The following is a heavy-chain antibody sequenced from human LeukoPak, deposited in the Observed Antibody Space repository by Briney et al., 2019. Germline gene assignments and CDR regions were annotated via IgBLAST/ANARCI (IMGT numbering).Heavy chain of an antibody. D-gene: IGHD6-19*01. CDR3: ARVRYYSSGWYDY. Sequence: PRRSLRLSCAASGFTFSNYAMHWVRQAPGKGLEWVAFILYDGSNEDYADSVKGRFTISRDNSRNTLYLQMNSLRPEDTAVYYCARVRYYSSGWYDYWGQGTLVTVSS. J-gene: IGHJ4*02. CDR2: ILYDGSNE. V-gene: IGHV3-30-3*01. CDR1: GFTFSNYA.